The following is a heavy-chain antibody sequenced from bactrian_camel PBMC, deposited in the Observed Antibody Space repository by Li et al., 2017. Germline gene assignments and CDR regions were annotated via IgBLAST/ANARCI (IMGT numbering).Heavy chain of an antibody. CDR1: GFFSNGCD. CDR2: IATGEVT. J-gene: IGHJ4*01. V-gene: IGHV3S53*01. D-gene: IGHD3*01. CDR3: AAALYAYCSGSWSVGRYNY. Sequence: HVQLVESGGGLVQPGGSLRLSCTAPGFFSNGCDVDWYRQAPGKEREFVSSIATGEVTTYADSVKGRFTISQDKAKNTLYLQMGTLNTEDTAVYHCAAALYAYCSGSWSVGRYNYWGQGTQVTVS.